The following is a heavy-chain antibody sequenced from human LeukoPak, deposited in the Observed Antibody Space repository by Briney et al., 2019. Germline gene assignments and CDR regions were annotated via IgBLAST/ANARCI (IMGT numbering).Heavy chain of an antibody. Sequence: GGSLRLSCAASGFTFSSYGMHWVRQAPGKGLEWVAVTSSDGSNKHYADSVKGRFTISRDNSKSTLYLQMSSLRAEDTAVYYCAKGYNWNDAYWGQGTLVTVSS. D-gene: IGHD1-1*01. J-gene: IGHJ4*02. CDR2: TSSDGSNK. CDR3: AKGYNWNDAY. CDR1: GFTFSSYG. V-gene: IGHV3-30*18.